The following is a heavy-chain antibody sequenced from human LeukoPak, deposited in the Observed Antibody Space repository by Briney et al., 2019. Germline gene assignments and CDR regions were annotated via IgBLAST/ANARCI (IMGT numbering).Heavy chain of an antibody. Sequence: ASVKVSCKASGYTFTGYYMHWVRQAPGQGLEWMGWTNPNSGGTNYAQKFQGRVTMTRDTSISTAYMELSRLRSDDTAVYYCARVMYYDFWSGYYPPFDYWGQGTLVTVSS. D-gene: IGHD3-3*01. CDR2: TNPNSGGT. J-gene: IGHJ4*02. V-gene: IGHV1-2*02. CDR3: ARVMYYDFWSGYYPPFDY. CDR1: GYTFTGYY.